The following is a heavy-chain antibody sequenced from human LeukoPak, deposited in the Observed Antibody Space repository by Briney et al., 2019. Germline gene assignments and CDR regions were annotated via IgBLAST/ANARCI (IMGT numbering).Heavy chain of an antibody. V-gene: IGHV3-11*01. CDR3: AKLDIVVVPAAYFDY. J-gene: IGHJ4*02. D-gene: IGHD2-2*03. Sequence: GGSLRLSCAASGFTFSDYYMSWIRQAPGKGLEWVSYISYSGSTIYYADSVKGRFTISRDNSKNTLYLQMNSLRAEDTAVYYCAKLDIVVVPAAYFDYWGQGTLVTVSS. CDR2: ISYSGSTI. CDR1: GFTFSDYY.